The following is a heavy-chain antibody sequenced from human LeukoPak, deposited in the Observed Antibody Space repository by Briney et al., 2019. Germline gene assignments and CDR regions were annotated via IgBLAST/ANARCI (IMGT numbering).Heavy chain of an antibody. Sequence: GGSLRLSCAASGFTFSSYRMNWLRQAPGKGLESVSSISSSSSYIYYADSVKGRFTISRDNAKNSLYLQMNSLRAEETAVYYCARDYSSSWYSPLSDYWGQGTLVTVSS. CDR3: ARDYSSSWYSPLSDY. D-gene: IGHD6-13*01. CDR1: GFTFSSYR. CDR2: ISSSSSYI. J-gene: IGHJ4*02. V-gene: IGHV3-21*01.